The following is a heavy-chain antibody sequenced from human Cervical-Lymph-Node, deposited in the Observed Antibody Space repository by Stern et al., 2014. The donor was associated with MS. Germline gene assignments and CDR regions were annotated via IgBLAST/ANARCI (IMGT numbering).Heavy chain of an antibody. J-gene: IGHJ5*02. CDR2: IYYSGST. Sequence: QVQLQESGPGLVKPSETLSLTCTVSGGSISCYYWSWIRQPPGKGMEWIGYIYYSGSTNYNPTLKSRVTISVDTSKNQCSLKLSSVTAADTAVYYCARGATQAFDPWGQGTLVTVSS. CDR3: ARGATQAFDP. V-gene: IGHV4-59*01. CDR1: GGSISCYY.